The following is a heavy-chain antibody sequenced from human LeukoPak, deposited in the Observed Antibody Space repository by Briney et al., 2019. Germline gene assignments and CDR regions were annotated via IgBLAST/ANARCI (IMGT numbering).Heavy chain of an antibody. V-gene: IGHV3-23*01. J-gene: IGHJ4*02. CDR1: GLTFTNYA. Sequence: GGSLRLSCAASGLTFTNYAMSWVRQAPGKGLEWVSAISGSGINTYYADSVKGRFTISRDNSKNTLYLQMNSLRAEDTAVYYCAKDSELAPRGLSNPWGQGTLVTVSS. D-gene: IGHD1-14*01. CDR2: ISGSGINT. CDR3: AKDSELAPRGLSNP.